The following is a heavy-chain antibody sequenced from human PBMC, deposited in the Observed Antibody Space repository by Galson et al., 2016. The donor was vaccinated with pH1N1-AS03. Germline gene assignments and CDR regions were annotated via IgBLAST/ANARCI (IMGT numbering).Heavy chain of an antibody. CDR3: AKMLRGITAVGFES. CDR2: ISKGARGK. V-gene: IGHV3-30*18. J-gene: IGHJ5*01. D-gene: IGHD3-10*01. CDR1: GFTFSDSG. Sequence: SLRLSCAASGFTFSDSGMHWVRQPPGKGLEWVAVISKGARGKFYADSVQGRFTISRDDSNNTVYLHMNSLRTEDTAVYYCAKMLRGITAVGFESWGQGILVIVSS.